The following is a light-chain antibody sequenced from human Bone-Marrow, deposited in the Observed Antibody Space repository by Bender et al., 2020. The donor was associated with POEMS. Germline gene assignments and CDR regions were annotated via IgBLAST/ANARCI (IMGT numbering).Light chain of an antibody. CDR2: EVS. V-gene: IGLV2-14*01. CDR1: SSDVGGYNY. CDR3: SSYTSSTTLV. J-gene: IGLJ3*02. Sequence: QYALTQPPSASGSPGQSVTISCTGTSSDVGGYNYVSWYQHHPGKAPKVMIYEVSNRPSGISYRFSGSKSGNTASLTISGLQAEDEADYYCSSYTSSTTLVFGGGTKVTVL.